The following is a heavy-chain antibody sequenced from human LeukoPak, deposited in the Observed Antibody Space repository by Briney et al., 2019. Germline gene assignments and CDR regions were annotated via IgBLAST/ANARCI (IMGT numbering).Heavy chain of an antibody. CDR2: IYYSGST. V-gene: IGHV4-59*01. J-gene: IGHJ4*02. Sequence: KPSETLSLTCTVSGGSISSYYWSWIRQPPGKGLEWIGYIYYSGSTNYNPSLKSRVTISVDTSKNQFSLKLSSVTAADTAVYYCARVPYYDYVWGSYRYKRAPNFDYWGQGTLVTVSS. CDR1: GGSISSYY. CDR3: ARVPYYDYVWGSYRYKRAPNFDY. D-gene: IGHD3-16*02.